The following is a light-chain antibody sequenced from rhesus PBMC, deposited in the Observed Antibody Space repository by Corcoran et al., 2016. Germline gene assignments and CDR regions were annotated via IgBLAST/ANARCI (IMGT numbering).Light chain of an antibody. J-gene: IGLJ1*01. V-gene: IGLV7-76*01. CDR1: TGEVTSGNY. CDR3: LLYYSGAYI. Sequence: QAVVTQEPSLTVSQGGTVTLTCGHSTGEVTSGNYPHWFQQKPGQAPRGLIYITNSKHSWPPARFSGSLAGGKAALTLSGAQPEDEAEYYCLLYYSGAYIFGAGTRLTVL. CDR2: ITN.